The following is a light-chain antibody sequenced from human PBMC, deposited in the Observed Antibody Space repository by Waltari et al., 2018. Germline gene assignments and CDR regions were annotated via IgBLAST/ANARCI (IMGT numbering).Light chain of an antibody. CDR1: SSYIGRYYI. CDR3: CSYAGNYVWV. CDR2: CLR. J-gene: IGLJ3*02. V-gene: IGLV2-23*02. Sequence: QSALTQPAAVSGSPGPSVTISCTGASSYIGRYYIVSWYQQHPGHGPQLVISCLRKRPSGVSYRFSGSKSGDTASLTISGLQFEDEADYYCCSYAGNYVWVFGGGTRLTVL.